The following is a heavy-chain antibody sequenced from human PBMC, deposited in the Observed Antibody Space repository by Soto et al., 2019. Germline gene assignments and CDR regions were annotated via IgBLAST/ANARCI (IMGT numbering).Heavy chain of an antibody. CDR1: GFTFSSYE. CDR2: ISSSGSTI. CDR3: ARGRWLASYFDY. V-gene: IGHV3-48*03. D-gene: IGHD6-19*01. Sequence: EVQLVESGGGLVQPGGSLRLSCAASGFTFSSYEMNWVRQAPGKGLEWVSYISSSGSTIYYADSVKGQFTISRDNAKNSLYLQMNSLRAEDTAVYYCARGRWLASYFDYWGQGTLVTVSS. J-gene: IGHJ4*02.